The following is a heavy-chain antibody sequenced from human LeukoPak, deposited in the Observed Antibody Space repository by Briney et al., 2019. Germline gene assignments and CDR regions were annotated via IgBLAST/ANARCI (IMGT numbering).Heavy chain of an antibody. CDR2: IYYSGST. CDR1: SGSISSSHYY. Sequence: PSETLSLTCTVSSGSISSSHYYWGWIRQPPGKGLEWIGIIYYSGSTNYNPSLKSRITISVDTSKNQFSLKLSSVTAADTAVYYCARTAFHTAMVTFDYWGQGTLVTVSS. CDR3: ARTAFHTAMVTFDY. J-gene: IGHJ4*02. D-gene: IGHD5-18*01. V-gene: IGHV4-39*07.